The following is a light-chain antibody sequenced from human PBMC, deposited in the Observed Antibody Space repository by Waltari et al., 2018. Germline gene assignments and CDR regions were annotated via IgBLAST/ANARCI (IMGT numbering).Light chain of an antibody. Sequence: ETVLTQSPATLSLSPGERATLSCRARQSISSHLAWYQQKPGQPPRLLIYDESKRATGIPARFSCSGSGTDFTLTISSLEPEDFAVYYCQQRSNLWTFGQGTK. V-gene: IGKV3-11*01. CDR2: DES. J-gene: IGKJ1*01. CDR1: QSISSH. CDR3: QQRSNLWT.